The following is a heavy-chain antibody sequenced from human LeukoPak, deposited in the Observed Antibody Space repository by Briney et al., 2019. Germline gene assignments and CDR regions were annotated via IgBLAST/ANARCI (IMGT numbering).Heavy chain of an antibody. CDR2: INPSGGST. J-gene: IGHJ4*02. CDR3: ARERSGDYYYDSSGQSV. V-gene: IGHV1-46*01. D-gene: IGHD3-22*01. CDR1: GYILTNYD. Sequence: ASVKVSCKASGYILTNYDIHWVRQAPGQGLEWMGIINPSGGSTSYAQKFQGRVTMTRDTSTSTVYMELSSLRSEDTAVYYCARERSGDYYYDSSGQSVWGQGTLVTVSS.